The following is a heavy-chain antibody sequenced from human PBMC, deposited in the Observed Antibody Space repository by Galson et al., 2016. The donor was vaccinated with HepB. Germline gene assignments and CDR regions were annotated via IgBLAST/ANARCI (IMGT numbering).Heavy chain of an antibody. CDR1: GFTFSTHA. D-gene: IGHD1-26*01. CDR2: IIIDGSSK. J-gene: IGHJ4*02. Sequence: SLRLSCAASGFTFSTHAMHWVRQAPGKGLEWVAAIIIDGSSKYYADSVMGRFTISRDNSKNTLYLQMNSLRTEDTAVYHCARDPDKWSFRTIDHWGQGTLVTVSS. V-gene: IGHV3-30-3*01. CDR3: ARDPDKWSFRTIDH.